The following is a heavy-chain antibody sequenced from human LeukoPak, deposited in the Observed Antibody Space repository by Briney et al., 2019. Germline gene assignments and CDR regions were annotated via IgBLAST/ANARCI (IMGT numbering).Heavy chain of an antibody. CDR3: ARRSSGSYSEGY. CDR1: GFTFSDYY. V-gene: IGHV3-11*01. D-gene: IGHD1-26*01. CDR2: ISSSGSTI. J-gene: IGHJ4*02. Sequence: SGGSPRLSCAASGFTFSDYYMSWIRQAPGKGLEWVSYISSSGSTIYYVDSVKGRFTISRDNAKNSLYLQMNSLRAEDTAVYYCARRSSGSYSEGYWGQGTLVTVSS.